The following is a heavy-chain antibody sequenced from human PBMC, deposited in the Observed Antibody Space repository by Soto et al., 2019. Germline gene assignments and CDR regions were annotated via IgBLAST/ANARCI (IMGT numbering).Heavy chain of an antibody. CDR1: GFTFSSYS. CDR3: ARDRGGWDGDYFDY. CDR2: ISSSSSYI. Sequence: EVQLVESGGGLVKPGGSLRLSCAASGFTFSSYSMNWVRQAPGEGLEWVSSISSSSSYIYYADSVKGRFTISRDNAKNSLYLQMNSLRAEDTAVYYCARDRGGWDGDYFDYWGQGTLVTVSS. J-gene: IGHJ4*02. V-gene: IGHV3-21*01. D-gene: IGHD3-10*01.